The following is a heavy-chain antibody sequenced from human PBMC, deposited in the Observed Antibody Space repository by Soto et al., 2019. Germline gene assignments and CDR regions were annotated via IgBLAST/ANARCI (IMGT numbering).Heavy chain of an antibody. V-gene: IGHV4-31*03. D-gene: IGHD3-22*01. Sequence: LSLTCTVSGGSISSGGYYWSWIRQHPGKGLEWIGYIYYSGSTYYNPSVKSRVTISVDTSKNQFSLKLSSVTAADTAVYYCARDRSYYDSSGYYYVLDYWGQGTLVTVSS. CDR2: IYYSGST. J-gene: IGHJ4*02. CDR1: GGSISSGGYY. CDR3: ARDRSYYDSSGYYYVLDY.